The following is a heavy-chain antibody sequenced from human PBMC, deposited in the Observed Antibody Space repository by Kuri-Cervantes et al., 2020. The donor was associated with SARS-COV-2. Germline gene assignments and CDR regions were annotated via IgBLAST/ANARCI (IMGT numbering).Heavy chain of an antibody. J-gene: IGHJ2*01. CDR1: GGSISSGGYS. D-gene: IGHD7-27*01. CDR2: IYHSGST. V-gene: IGHV4-30-2*01. CDR3: ARVDELGPGNWYFDL. Sequence: SQTLSLTCAVSGGSISSGGYSWNWIRQPPGKGLEWIGYIYHSGSTYYNPSLKSRVTISVDRSKNQFSLKLSSVTAADTAVYYCARVDELGPGNWYFDLWGRGTLVTVSS.